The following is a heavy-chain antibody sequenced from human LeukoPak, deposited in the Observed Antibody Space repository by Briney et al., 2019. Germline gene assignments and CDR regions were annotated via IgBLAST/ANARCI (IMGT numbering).Heavy chain of an antibody. D-gene: IGHD4-17*01. CDR3: ARDKLGDYLGNY. CDR1: EYTFTTYY. Sequence: EASVKVSCKASEYTFTTYYMHWVRQAPGQGLEWMGIINTSGGTTTYAQKFQGRVTMTRDMSTSTVYMELSSLRSEDTAVYYCARDKLGDYLGNYWGQGTLVTVSS. J-gene: IGHJ4*02. V-gene: IGHV1-46*01. CDR2: INTSGGTT.